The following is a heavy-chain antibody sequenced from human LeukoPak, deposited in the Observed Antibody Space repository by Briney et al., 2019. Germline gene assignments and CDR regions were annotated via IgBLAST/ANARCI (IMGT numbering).Heavy chain of an antibody. D-gene: IGHD2-21*02. CDR1: GFTFSTYV. CDR2: ISYDGSNK. V-gene: IGHV3-30*03. CDR3: ASKWYCGGDCYYQIDY. J-gene: IGHJ4*02. Sequence: GRSLRLSCAASGFTFSTYVMHWVRQAPGKGLEWVAVISYDGSNKYYADSVKGRFTISRDNSKNTLYLQMNSLRAEDTAVYYCASKWYCGGDCYYQIDYWGQGTLVTVSS.